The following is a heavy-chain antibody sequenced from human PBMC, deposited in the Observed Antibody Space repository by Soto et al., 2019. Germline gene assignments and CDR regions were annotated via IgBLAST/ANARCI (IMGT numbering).Heavy chain of an antibody. CDR1: GYTFTGYY. CDR3: ARVAYSGSYSDAFDI. Sequence: ASVKVSCKASGYTFTGYYMHWVRQAPGQGLEWMGWINPNSGGTNYAQKFQGWVTMTRDTSSSTAYMELSRLRSDDTAVYYCARVAYSGSYSDAFDIWGQGTMVTVSS. J-gene: IGHJ3*02. D-gene: IGHD1-26*01. V-gene: IGHV1-2*04. CDR2: INPNSGGT.